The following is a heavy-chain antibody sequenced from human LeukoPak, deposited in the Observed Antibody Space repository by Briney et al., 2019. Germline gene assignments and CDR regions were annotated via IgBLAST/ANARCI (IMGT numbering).Heavy chain of an antibody. J-gene: IGHJ4*02. Sequence: GGSLRLSCAASGFTFSSYEMNWVRQAPGKGLEWVSYISSSGSTIYYADSVKGRFTISRDNAKNSLYLQMNSLRAEDTAVYYCATDVGQQLGPVFDYWGQGTLVTVSS. V-gene: IGHV3-48*03. D-gene: IGHD6-13*01. CDR3: ATDVGQQLGPVFDY. CDR2: ISSSGSTI. CDR1: GFTFSSYE.